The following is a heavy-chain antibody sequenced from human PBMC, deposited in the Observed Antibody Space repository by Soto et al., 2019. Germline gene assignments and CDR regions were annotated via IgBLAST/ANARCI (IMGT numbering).Heavy chain of an antibody. V-gene: IGHV1-2*02. CDR2: INPNSGGT. CDR3: ARDVYVVPAANGFDY. Sequence: ASVKVSCKASGYTFTGYYMHWVRQAPGQGLEWMGWINPNSGGTNYAQKFQGRVTMTRDTSISTAYMELSRLRSDDTAVYYCARDVYVVPAANGFDYWGQGTLVTVYS. CDR1: GYTFTGYY. J-gene: IGHJ4*02. D-gene: IGHD2-2*01.